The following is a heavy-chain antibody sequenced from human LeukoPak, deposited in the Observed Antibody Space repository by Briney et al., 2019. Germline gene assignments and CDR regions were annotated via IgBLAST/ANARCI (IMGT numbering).Heavy chain of an antibody. Sequence: SETLSLTCTVSGGSISSYYWSWIRQPPGKGLEWIGYVYYSVTTNSNPPLKSHVTMSVDTSTNQFSLKLSSGTAAARPVFTVARHWLTDPFDIWGQGTMVTVSS. J-gene: IGHJ3*02. CDR3: ARHWLTDPFDI. CDR1: GGSISSYY. V-gene: IGHV4-59*08. CDR2: VYYSVTT. D-gene: IGHD6-19*01.